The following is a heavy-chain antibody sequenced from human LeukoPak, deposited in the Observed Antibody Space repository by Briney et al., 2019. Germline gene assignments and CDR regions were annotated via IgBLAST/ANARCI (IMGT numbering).Heavy chain of an antibody. J-gene: IGHJ3*02. CDR1: GFTFSSYC. CDR3: ARVGYVAAFDI. D-gene: IGHD5-12*01. V-gene: IGHV3-7*01. Sequence: GGSLRLSCAASGFTFSSYCMSWVRQAPGKGLEWVANIKQDGSEKYYVDSVKGRFTISRDNAKNSLYLQMNSLRAEDTAVYYCARVGYVAAFDIWGQGTMVTVSS. CDR2: IKQDGSEK.